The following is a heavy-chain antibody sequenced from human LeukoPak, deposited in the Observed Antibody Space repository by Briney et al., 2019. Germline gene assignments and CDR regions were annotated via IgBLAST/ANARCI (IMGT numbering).Heavy chain of an antibody. CDR1: GFTFSSYG. CDR2: ISYDGSNK. CDR3: AKNQNFDY. Sequence: PGGSLRLSCAAPGFTFSSYGMHWVRQAPGKGLEWVAVISYDGSNKYYADSVKGRFTISRDNSKNTLYLQMNSLRAEDTAVYYCAKNQNFDYWGQGTPVTVSS. D-gene: IGHD1-14*01. J-gene: IGHJ4*02. V-gene: IGHV3-30*18.